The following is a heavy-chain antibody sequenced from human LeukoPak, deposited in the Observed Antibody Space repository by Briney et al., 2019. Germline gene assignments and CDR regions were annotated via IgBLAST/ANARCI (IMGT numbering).Heavy chain of an antibody. J-gene: IGHJ4*02. CDR3: TGISGYHLTTYYFDY. D-gene: IGHD3-22*01. Sequence: GGSLRLSCAASGFTLDDYGLSWVRQAPGKGLEWVSGINWNGARTGYADSVKGRFTISRDNAKKSLFLQMNSLKTEDTAVYYCTGISGYHLTTYYFDYWGQGTLVTVSS. CDR2: INWNGART. V-gene: IGHV3-20*04. CDR1: GFTLDDYG.